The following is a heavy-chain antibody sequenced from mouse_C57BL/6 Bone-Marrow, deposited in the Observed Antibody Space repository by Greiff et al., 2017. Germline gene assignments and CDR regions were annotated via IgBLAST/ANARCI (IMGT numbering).Heavy chain of an antibody. CDR3: VRPGPTASYTMDY. CDR1: GFSFNTYA. D-gene: IGHD1-2*01. CDR2: IRSKSNNYAT. Sequence: EVQLVESGGGLVQPKGSLKLSCAASGFSFNTYAMNWVRQAPGKGLEWVARIRSKSNNYATYYADSVKDRFTISRDDSESMLYLQMNNLKTEDTAMYYCVRPGPTASYTMDYWGQGTSVTVSS. J-gene: IGHJ4*01. V-gene: IGHV10-1*01.